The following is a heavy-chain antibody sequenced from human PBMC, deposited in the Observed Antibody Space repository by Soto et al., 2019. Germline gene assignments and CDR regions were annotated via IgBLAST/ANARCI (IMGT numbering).Heavy chain of an antibody. CDR1: GAPFGSDA. D-gene: IGHD3-22*01. CDR2: IIPIFGTT. Sequence: SVKVSCKASGAPFGSDAITLVRSAPGQVLEWVRRIIPIFGTTNYAQNLQGRVTISADISTLTSYMELHILTSADPPLYFCARDRTGSSYYTNWLDPWDQGTQVTVSA. J-gene: IGHJ5*02. CDR3: ARDRTGSSYYTNWLDP. V-gene: IGHV1-69*06.